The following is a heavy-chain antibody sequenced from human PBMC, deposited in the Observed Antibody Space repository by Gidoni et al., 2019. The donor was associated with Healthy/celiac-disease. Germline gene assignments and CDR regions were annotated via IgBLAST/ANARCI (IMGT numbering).Heavy chain of an antibody. V-gene: IGHV3-23*01. Sequence: EVQLLESGGGLVQPGGSLRLSCAASGFTFSSYAMGWVRQAPGKGLEWVSAISGSGGSTYYADSVKGRFTISRDNSKNTLYLQMNSLRAEDTAVYYCAKDLYDSSGYYSAFDYWGQGTLVTVSS. J-gene: IGHJ4*02. CDR1: GFTFSSYA. D-gene: IGHD3-22*01. CDR3: AKDLYDSSGYYSAFDY. CDR2: ISGSGGST.